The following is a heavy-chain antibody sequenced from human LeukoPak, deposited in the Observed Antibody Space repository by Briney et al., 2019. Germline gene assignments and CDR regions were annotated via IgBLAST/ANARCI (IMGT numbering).Heavy chain of an antibody. CDR3: ARELTGTNWFDP. CDR1: GFTFSSYS. V-gene: IGHV3-21*01. Sequence: GGSLRLSCAASGFTFSSYSMNWVRQAPGKGLDLVSSISSSSSYIYYADSVKGRFTISRDNAKNSLYLQMNSLRAEDTAVYYCARELTGTNWFDPWGQGTLVTVSS. CDR2: ISSSSSYI. D-gene: IGHD1-7*01. J-gene: IGHJ5*02.